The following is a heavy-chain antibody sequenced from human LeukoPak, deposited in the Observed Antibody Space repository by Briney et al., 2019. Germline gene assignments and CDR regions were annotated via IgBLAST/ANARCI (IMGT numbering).Heavy chain of an antibody. CDR3: ATPPARGSYSSYYGMDV. Sequence: ASVKVSCKASGYTFTGYYMHWVRQAPGQGLEWMGWINPNSGDTKYAQKFQGRVTMTRDTSISTAYMELSRLRSDDTAVYYCATPPARGSYSSYYGMDVWGQGTTVTVSS. V-gene: IGHV1-2*02. J-gene: IGHJ6*02. D-gene: IGHD1-26*01. CDR2: INPNSGDT. CDR1: GYTFTGYY.